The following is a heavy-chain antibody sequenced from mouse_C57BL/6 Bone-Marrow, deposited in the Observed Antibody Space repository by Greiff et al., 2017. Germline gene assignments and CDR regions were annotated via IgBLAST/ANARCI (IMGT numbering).Heavy chain of an antibody. CDR2: INYDGGST. CDR3: ARDNGSRYFDY. CDR1: GFTFSDYY. D-gene: IGHD1-1*01. Sequence: EVQVVESEGGLVQPGSSMKLSCTASGFTFSDYYMAWVRQVPEKGLEWVANINYDGGSTYYLDSLKSRFIISRDNAKNILYLQMSSLKSEDTATYYCARDNGSRYFDYWGQGTTLTVSS. J-gene: IGHJ2*01. V-gene: IGHV5-16*01.